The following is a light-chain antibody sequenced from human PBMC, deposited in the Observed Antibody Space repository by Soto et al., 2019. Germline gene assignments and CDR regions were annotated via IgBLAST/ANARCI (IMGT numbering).Light chain of an antibody. CDR2: GAS. CDR3: QQYNNWPPYT. Sequence: EIVLTQSPGTLSLSPGQRATLSCRASESISRDYLAWYQQRLGQAPRLLIYGASSGATGIPDRFSGSGSGTDFTLTISRLEPEDFAVYYCQQYNNWPPYTFGQGTKVDIK. J-gene: IGKJ2*01. V-gene: IGKV3-20*01. CDR1: ESISRDY.